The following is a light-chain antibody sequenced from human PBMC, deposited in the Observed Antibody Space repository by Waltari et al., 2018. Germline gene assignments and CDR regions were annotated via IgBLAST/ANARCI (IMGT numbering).Light chain of an antibody. CDR2: RNN. CDR1: SSNIGSNY. Sequence: QSVVTQPPSASGTPGQRVTISCSGSSSNIGSNYVYWYQQLPGTAPKLLLYRNNQPPSGVPDRSSGSKSGTSASLAISGLRSEDEADYYCAAWDDSLSGWVFGGGTKLTVL. CDR3: AAWDDSLSGWV. J-gene: IGLJ3*02. V-gene: IGLV1-47*01.